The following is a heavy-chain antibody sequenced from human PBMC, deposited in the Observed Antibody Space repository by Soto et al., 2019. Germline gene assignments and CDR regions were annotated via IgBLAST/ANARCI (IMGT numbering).Heavy chain of an antibody. Sequence: PSETLSLTWAVSGRSISTSYYRSWIRQPPGKALEWTGYIYYTGSTNSNPSPKSRVTISVDTSKNQFSLRLNSVTAADTAVYYCARERDGSGYYGMDVWGQGTTLAVSS. CDR1: GRSISTSYY. CDR3: ARERDGSGYYGMDV. D-gene: IGHD3-10*01. CDR2: IYYTGST. J-gene: IGHJ6*02. V-gene: IGHV4-59*01.